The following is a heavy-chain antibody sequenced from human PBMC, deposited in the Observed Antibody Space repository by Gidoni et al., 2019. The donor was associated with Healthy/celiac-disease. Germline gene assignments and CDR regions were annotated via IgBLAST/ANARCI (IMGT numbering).Heavy chain of an antibody. D-gene: IGHD5-18*01. V-gene: IGHV3-23*01. Sequence: EVQLLESGGGLIQPGGSLRLSCAASGLTFSSYAMSWVRQAPGKGLEWVSAISGSGGSTYYADSVKGRFTISRDNSKNTLYLQMNSLRAEDTAVYYCAKDVEQYPGVDTALYYYYGLDVWGQGTTVTVSS. CDR2: ISGSGGST. CDR3: AKDVEQYPGVDTALYYYYGLDV. CDR1: GLTFSSYA. J-gene: IGHJ6*02.